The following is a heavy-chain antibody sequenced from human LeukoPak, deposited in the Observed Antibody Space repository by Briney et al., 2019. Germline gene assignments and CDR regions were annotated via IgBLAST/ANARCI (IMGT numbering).Heavy chain of an antibody. Sequence: SETLSLTCTVSGYSISSGYYWSWIRQPPGKGLEWIGYIYYSGSTNYNPSLKSRVTISVDTSKNQFSLKLSSVTAADTAVYYCARGGSYGPRGYYYYMDVWGKGTTVTVSS. J-gene: IGHJ6*03. CDR3: ARGGSYGPRGYYYYMDV. V-gene: IGHV4-59*08. D-gene: IGHD4-17*01. CDR2: IYYSGST. CDR1: GYSISSGYY.